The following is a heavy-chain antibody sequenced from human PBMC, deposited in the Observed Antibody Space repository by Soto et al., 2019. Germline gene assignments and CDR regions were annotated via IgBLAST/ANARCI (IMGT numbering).Heavy chain of an antibody. J-gene: IGHJ4*02. CDR1: GFTFSIAW. CDR2: IKSKTDDETT. D-gene: IGHD3-10*01. Sequence: EVQLMESGGGLVKPGGSLRLSCAASGFTFSIAWMSWVRQAPGKGLEWVGRIKSKTDDETTDYAAPVQGRFTISRDDSKNMLFLQMNSLKTEDTAVYYCTTDRNGGLDYWGQGTLVTVSS. CDR3: TTDRNGGLDY. V-gene: IGHV3-15*01.